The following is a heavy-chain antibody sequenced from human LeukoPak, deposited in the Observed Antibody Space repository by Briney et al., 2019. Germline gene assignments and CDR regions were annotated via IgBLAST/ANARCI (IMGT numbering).Heavy chain of an antibody. CDR2: ISSSSSYI. Sequence: PGRSLRLSCAASGFTFSSYAMHWVRQAPGKGLEWVSSISSSSSYIYYADSVKGRFTISRDNAKNSLYLQMNSLRVEDTAFYYCAKDNRRHYTSGPNPDSLHWGQGALVTVSS. CDR3: AKDNRRHYTSGPNPDSLH. J-gene: IGHJ4*02. CDR1: GFTFSSYA. V-gene: IGHV3-21*04. D-gene: IGHD6-19*01.